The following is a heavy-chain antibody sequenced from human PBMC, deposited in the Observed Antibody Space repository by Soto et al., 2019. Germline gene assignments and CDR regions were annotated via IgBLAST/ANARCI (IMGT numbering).Heavy chain of an antibody. J-gene: IGHJ4*02. CDR2: ISGSGGST. CDR1: GFTFSSYA. Sequence: EVQLLESGGGLVRPGGSLRLSCAASGFTFSSYAMSWVRQAPGKGLEWVSAISGSGGSTYYADSVKGRFTISRDNSKNTLYLQMNSLRAEDTAVYYCAKAFSGDYLYFDYWGQGTLVTVSS. D-gene: IGHD2-21*02. CDR3: AKAFSGDYLYFDY. V-gene: IGHV3-23*01.